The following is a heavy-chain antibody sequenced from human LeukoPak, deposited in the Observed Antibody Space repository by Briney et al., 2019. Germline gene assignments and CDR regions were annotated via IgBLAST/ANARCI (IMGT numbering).Heavy chain of an antibody. V-gene: IGHV1-69*13. CDR2: IIPIFGTA. D-gene: IGHD3-9*01. J-gene: IGHJ4*02. CDR3: ARVGTYYDILTGYYYFDY. CDR1: GGSFSSYA. Sequence: SVKVSCKASGGSFSSYAISWVRQAPGQGLEWMGGIIPIFGTANYAQKFQGRVTITADESTSTAYMELSSLRSEDTAVYYCARVGTYYDILTGYYYFDYWGQGTLVTVSS.